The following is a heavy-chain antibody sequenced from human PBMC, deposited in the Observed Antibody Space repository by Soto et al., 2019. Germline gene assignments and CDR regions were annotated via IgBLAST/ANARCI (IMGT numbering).Heavy chain of an antibody. Sequence: QVQLQESGPGLVKPSGTLSLTCAVSGGSISSSNWWSWVRQPTGKGLEWIGEIYHSRRTNYNPSLKSRVTRSVDTSKNQFSLKLRSVTAADTAVYYCAIRPTVTTRLGYWGQGTLVTVSS. CDR3: AIRPTVTTRLGY. V-gene: IGHV4-4*02. CDR2: IYHSRRT. J-gene: IGHJ4*02. D-gene: IGHD4-17*01. CDR1: GGSISSSNW.